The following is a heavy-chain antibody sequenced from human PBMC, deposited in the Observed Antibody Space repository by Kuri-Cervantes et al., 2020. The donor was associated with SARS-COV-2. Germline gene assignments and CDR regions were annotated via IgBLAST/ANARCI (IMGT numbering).Heavy chain of an antibody. V-gene: IGHV3-73*01. CDR2: VRGKANNYAT. Sequence: GESLKISCEVSGFLFSASAIHWVRQGSGKGLEWVGRVRGKANNYATAYAASVKGRFTISRDNAKNSLYLQMNSLRAEDTAVYYCARGMRVGWLSPFDYWGQGTLVTVSS. CDR3: ARGMRVGWLSPFDY. J-gene: IGHJ4*02. D-gene: IGHD3-22*01. CDR1: GFLFSASA.